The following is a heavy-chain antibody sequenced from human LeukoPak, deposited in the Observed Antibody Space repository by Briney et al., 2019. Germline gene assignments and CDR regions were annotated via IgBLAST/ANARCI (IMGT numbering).Heavy chain of an antibody. V-gene: IGHV1-18*01. J-gene: IGHJ6*02. CDR3: ARDGVTTGGYYYYYGMDV. CDR1: GYTFTSYG. D-gene: IGHD4-17*01. CDR2: ISAYNGNT. Sequence: ASVKVSCKASGYTFTSYGISWVRQAPGQGLEWMGWISAYNGNTNYAQKLQGRVTMTTDTSTSTAHMELRSLRSDDTAVYYCARDGVTTGGYYYYYGMDVWGQGTTVTVSS.